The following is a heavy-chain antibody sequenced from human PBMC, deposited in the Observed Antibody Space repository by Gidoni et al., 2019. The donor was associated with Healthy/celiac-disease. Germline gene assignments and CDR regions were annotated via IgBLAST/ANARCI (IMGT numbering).Heavy chain of an antibody. Sequence: QVQLQESGPGLVKPSETLSLTCTVSGGSISSYYWSWIRQPPGKGLEWIGYIYYSGSTNYNPSLKSRVTISVDTSKNQFSLKLSSVTAADTAVYYCARVPDYGDYVVGPYYFDYWGQGTLVTVSS. V-gene: IGHV4-59*01. CDR3: ARVPDYGDYVVGPYYFDY. J-gene: IGHJ4*02. CDR2: IYYSGST. D-gene: IGHD4-17*01. CDR1: GGSISSYY.